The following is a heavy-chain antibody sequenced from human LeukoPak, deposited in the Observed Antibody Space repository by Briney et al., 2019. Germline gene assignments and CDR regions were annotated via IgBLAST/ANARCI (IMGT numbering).Heavy chain of an antibody. J-gene: IGHJ4*02. Sequence: ASVKVSCKASGYTFTNYYMHWVRQAPGQGLEWMGVINPSGDSTRYEQKFQDRVTMTRETSTRTVYVELSSLRSEDTAVDYCARGYSSSYRIDYWGQGTLVTVSS. V-gene: IGHV1-46*01. CDR2: INPSGDST. CDR1: GYTFTNYY. D-gene: IGHD6-19*01. CDR3: ARGYSSSYRIDY.